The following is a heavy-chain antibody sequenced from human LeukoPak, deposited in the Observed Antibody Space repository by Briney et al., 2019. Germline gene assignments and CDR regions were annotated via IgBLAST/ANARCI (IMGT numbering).Heavy chain of an antibody. V-gene: IGHV4-38-2*02. Sequence: KTSETLSLTCTVSGYSISSGYYWGWIRQPPGKGLEWIGSIYHSGSTYYNPSLKSRVTISVDTSKNQFSLKLSSVTAADTAVYYCARGLITMIVVVITSGGAFDIWGQGAMVTVSS. CDR1: GYSISSGYY. CDR3: ARGLITMIVVVITSGGAFDI. D-gene: IGHD3-22*01. CDR2: IYHSGST. J-gene: IGHJ3*02.